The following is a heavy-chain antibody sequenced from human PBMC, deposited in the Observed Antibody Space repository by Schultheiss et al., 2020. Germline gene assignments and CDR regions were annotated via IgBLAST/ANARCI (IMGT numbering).Heavy chain of an antibody. J-gene: IGHJ6*02. D-gene: IGHD3-10*01. CDR1: GFTFDDYG. CDR2: INWNGGST. CDR3: ARSNYYYGSEPKRYYYYYYGMDV. Sequence: GESLKISCAASGFTFDDYGMSWVRQAPGKGLEWVSGINWNGGSTGYADSVKGRFTISRDNAKNSLYLQMNSLRAEDTALYHCARSNYYYGSEPKRYYYYYYGMDVWGQGTKVTVSS. V-gene: IGHV3-20*01.